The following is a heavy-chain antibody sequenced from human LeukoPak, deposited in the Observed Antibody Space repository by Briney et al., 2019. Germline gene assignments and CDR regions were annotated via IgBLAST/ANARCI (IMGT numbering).Heavy chain of an antibody. CDR2: LIPIFGTA. CDR3: ARSHPQNYYDSSGYYVSFDY. J-gene: IGHJ4*02. V-gene: IGHV1-69*01. CDR1: GGTFSSYA. Sequence: SVKVSCKASGGTFSSYAISWVRQAPGQELEWMGGLIPIFGTANYAQKFQGRVTITADESTSTAYMELSSLRSEDTAVYYCARSHPQNYYDSSGYYVSFDYWGQGTLVTVSS. D-gene: IGHD3-22*01.